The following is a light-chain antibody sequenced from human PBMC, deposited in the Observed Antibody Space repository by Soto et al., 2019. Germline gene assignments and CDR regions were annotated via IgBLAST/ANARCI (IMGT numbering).Light chain of an antibody. J-gene: IGKJ2*01. V-gene: IGKV3-20*01. CDR1: QSVSSSY. CDR3: QQYGSSPPMHT. Sequence: EIVLTQSPGTLSLSPGERATLSCRASQSVSSSYLAWYQQKPGQAPRLLIYGASSRASGIPDRFSGSGSGTDFTLTISRLEPEDFAVYYCQQYGSSPPMHTFGKGTKLEIK. CDR2: GAS.